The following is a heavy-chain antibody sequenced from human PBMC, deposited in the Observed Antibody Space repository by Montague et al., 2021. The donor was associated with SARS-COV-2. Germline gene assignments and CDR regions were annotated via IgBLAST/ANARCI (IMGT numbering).Heavy chain of an antibody. J-gene: IGHJ5*02. CDR1: GGSLFRYY. Sequence: SETLSLTCTVSGGSLFRYYWSWLRQPPGKGLEWIGYIYYRGTTNYNPAVESRVTMSVDTSKNQFSLNLSSVTAADTAMYYCARELQYNWFDPWGQGTLVTVSS. CDR3: ARELQYNWFDP. D-gene: IGHD2-21*02. CDR2: IYYRGTT. V-gene: IGHV4-59*01.